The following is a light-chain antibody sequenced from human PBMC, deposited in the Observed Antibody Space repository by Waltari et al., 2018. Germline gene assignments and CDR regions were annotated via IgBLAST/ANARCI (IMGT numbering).Light chain of an antibody. Sequence: DRVMTQPPAFLSASPGERTTLTCRASQSISNNLAWYQQKPGKAPRLLIYDASTMATGIPARFSGSGSGTGFTLTISSLQSEDFAVYYCQQYNSWPLTFGGGTKVEIK. J-gene: IGKJ4*01. V-gene: IGKV3-15*01. CDR2: DAS. CDR1: QSISNN. CDR3: QQYNSWPLT.